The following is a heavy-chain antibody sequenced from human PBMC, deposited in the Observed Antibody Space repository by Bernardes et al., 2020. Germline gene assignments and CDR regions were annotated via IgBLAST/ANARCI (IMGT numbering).Heavy chain of an antibody. V-gene: IGHV4-34*01. Sequence: SETLSLTCAVYGGSFSGYYWSWIRQPPGKGLEWIGEINHSGSTNYNPSLKSRVTISVDTSKNQFSLKLSSVTAADTAVYYCARVRIAAAGHKKYYYYYGMDVWGQGTTVTVSS. J-gene: IGHJ6*02. CDR3: ARVRIAAAGHKKYYYYYGMDV. D-gene: IGHD6-13*01. CDR2: INHSGST. CDR1: GGSFSGYY.